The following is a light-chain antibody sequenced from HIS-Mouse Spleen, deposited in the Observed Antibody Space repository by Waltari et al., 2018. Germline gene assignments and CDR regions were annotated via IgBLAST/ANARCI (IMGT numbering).Light chain of an antibody. CDR3: QQYGSSPWT. J-gene: IGKJ1*01. Sequence: DIVLTQSPVTLSLSPGERATLSRRASQSVSSSYLAWYQQKPGQAPRLLIYGASSRATGIPDRFSGSGSGTDFTLTISRLEPEDFAVYYCQQYGSSPWTFGQGTKVEIK. CDR2: GAS. V-gene: IGKV3-20*01. CDR1: QSVSSSY.